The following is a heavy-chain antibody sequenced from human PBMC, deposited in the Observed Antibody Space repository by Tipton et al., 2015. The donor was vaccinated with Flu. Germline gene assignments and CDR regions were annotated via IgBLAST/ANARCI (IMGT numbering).Heavy chain of an antibody. CDR3: ARIPQNWGRYFDY. J-gene: IGHJ4*02. D-gene: IGHD7-27*01. Sequence: GSLRLSCAASGFTFSSYAMSWVRQAPGKGLEWVSSISSSSNYIYYADSVKGRFTVSRDNAKNSLYLQMNSLSAEDTAVYYCARIPQNWGRYFDYWGQGTLVTVSS. CDR1: GFTFSSYA. CDR2: ISSSSNYI. V-gene: IGHV3-21*01.